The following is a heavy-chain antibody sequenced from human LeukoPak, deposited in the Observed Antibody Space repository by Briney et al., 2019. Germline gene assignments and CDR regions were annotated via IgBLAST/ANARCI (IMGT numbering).Heavy chain of an antibody. CDR3: ARGHDSSGYFVY. CDR1: GGTSSSYA. CDR2: IIPIFGTA. J-gene: IGHJ4*02. Sequence: SVKVSCKASGGTSSSYAISWVRQAPGQGLEWMGGIIPIFGTANYAQKFQGRVTITTDESTSTAYMELSSLRSEDTAVYYCARGHDSSGYFVYWGQGTLVTVSS. V-gene: IGHV1-69*05. D-gene: IGHD3-22*01.